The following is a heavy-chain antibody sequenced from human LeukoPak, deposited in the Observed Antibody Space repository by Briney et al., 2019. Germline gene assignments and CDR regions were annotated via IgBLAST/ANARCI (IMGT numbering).Heavy chain of an antibody. CDR1: GGSISTYY. CDR3: ARGRYCTATICGGGDAFDI. CDR2: IYSSATT. Sequence: KPSKTLSLTCTVSGGSISTYYWSWLRQPAGKGLEWIGRIYSSATTNLNPSLKSRVTLSIDASKNQVSLRLSSVTAADTAVYYCARGRYCTATICGGGDAFDIWGQGTVVTVSS. D-gene: IGHD2-8*02. J-gene: IGHJ3*02. V-gene: IGHV4-4*07.